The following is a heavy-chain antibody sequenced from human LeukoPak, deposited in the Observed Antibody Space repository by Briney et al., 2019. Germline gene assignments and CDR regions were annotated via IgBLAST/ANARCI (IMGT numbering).Heavy chain of an antibody. CDR1: GGSFSGYY. Sequence: PSETLSLTCAVYGGSFSGYYWSWIRQPPGKGLEWIGEINHSGSTNYNPSLKSRVTISVDTSKNQFSLKLSSVTAADTAVYCCARGPVMTTDYWGQGTLVTVSS. V-gene: IGHV4-34*01. CDR2: INHSGST. CDR3: ARGPVMTTDY. D-gene: IGHD1-1*01. J-gene: IGHJ4*02.